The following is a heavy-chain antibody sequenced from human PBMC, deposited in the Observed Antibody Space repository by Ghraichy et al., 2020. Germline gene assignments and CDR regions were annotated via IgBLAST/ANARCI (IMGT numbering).Heavy chain of an antibody. Sequence: ASVKVSCKASGYTFTGYYMHWVRQAPGQGLEWMGWINPNSGGTNYAQKFQGRVTMTRDTSISTAYMELSRLRSDDTAVYYCARVLPVAGTRDAFDIWGQGTMVTVSS. V-gene: IGHV1-2*02. J-gene: IGHJ3*02. D-gene: IGHD6-19*01. CDR3: ARVLPVAGTRDAFDI. CDR2: INPNSGGT. CDR1: GYTFTGYY.